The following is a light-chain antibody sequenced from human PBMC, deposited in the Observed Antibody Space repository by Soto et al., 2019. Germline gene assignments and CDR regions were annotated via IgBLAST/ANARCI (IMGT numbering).Light chain of an antibody. V-gene: IGKV1-5*01. J-gene: IGKJ1*01. CDR3: QQYNTFSPPWT. CDR2: DAS. CDR1: QDITNY. Sequence: DIQMTQSPSSLSASVGDRVTITCQASQDITNYLNWFQQKPGKAPNLLIFDASNLEGGVPSRFSGSGSGTEFTLTISSLQPDDFATYYCQQYNTFSPPWTFGQGTKVDIK.